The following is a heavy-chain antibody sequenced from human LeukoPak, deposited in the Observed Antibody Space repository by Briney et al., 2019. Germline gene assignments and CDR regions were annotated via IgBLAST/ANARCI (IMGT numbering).Heavy chain of an antibody. V-gene: IGHV3-9*01. CDR1: GFTFDDYA. CDR2: ISWDSGSI. D-gene: IGHD3-22*01. J-gene: IGHJ4*02. Sequence: PGGSLRLSCAASGFTFDDYAMHWVRQAPGKGLEWVSGISWDSGSIGYVDSVKGRFTISRDNAKNSLYLQMNSLRAEDTAFYYCAQGTPYYYDSSGALYYFDYWGQGTLVTVSS. CDR3: AQGTPYYYDSSGALYYFDY.